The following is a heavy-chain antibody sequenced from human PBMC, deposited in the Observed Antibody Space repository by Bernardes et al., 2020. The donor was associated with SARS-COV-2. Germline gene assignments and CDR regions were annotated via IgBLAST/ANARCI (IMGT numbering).Heavy chain of an antibody. CDR2: IDGYGTAT. D-gene: IGHD4-17*01. J-gene: IGHJ6*02. V-gene: IGHV3-74*01. CDR3: AKEGYGDWHNYYAMDV. Sequence: GGSLRLSCAASRFTFDRYRMHWVRQAPGKGLVWVSGIDGYGTATSYADSVKGRFTISRDNTKNTLYLQMNSLRAEDTAIYYCAKEGYGDWHNYYAMDVWGRGTTVTVSS. CDR1: RFTFDRYR.